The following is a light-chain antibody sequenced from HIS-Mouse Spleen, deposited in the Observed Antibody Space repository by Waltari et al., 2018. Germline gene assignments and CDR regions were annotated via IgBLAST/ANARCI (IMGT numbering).Light chain of an antibody. Sequence: QSALTQPPSASGSPGQSVTISCTGTSSDVGGYNYVSWYQQHPGQAPKRIIYEVSKPPAGVPDHFSGSKSGNTASLTVSGLQAEDEADYYCSSYAGSNNLVFGGGTKLTVL. CDR2: EVS. CDR1: SSDVGGYNY. J-gene: IGLJ2*01. V-gene: IGLV2-8*01. CDR3: SSYAGSNNLV.